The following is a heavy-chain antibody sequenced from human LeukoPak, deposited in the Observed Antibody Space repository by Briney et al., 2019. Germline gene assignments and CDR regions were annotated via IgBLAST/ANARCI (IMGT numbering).Heavy chain of an antibody. V-gene: IGHV3-7*03. CDR1: GFTFSSHW. CDR3: ARDGAVAGMGDAFDI. J-gene: IGHJ3*02. Sequence: PGGSLRLSCAASGFTFSSHWMSWVRQAPGKGLEWVANIKQDGSEKYYVDSVKGRFTISRDNAKNSLYLQMDSLRAEDTAVYYCARDGAVAGMGDAFDIWGQGTMVTVSS. CDR2: IKQDGSEK. D-gene: IGHD6-13*01.